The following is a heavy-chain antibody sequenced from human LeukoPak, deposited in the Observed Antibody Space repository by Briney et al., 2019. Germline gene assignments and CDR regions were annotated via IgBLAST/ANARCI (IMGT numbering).Heavy chain of an antibody. Sequence: SGGSLRLSCAASGFTFSSYGMHWVRQAPGKGLEWVAVISYDGSNKYYADSVKGRFTISRDNSRNTLYLQMNSLRAEDTAVYYCARAAYYYDSSGYQTPHDAFDIWGQGTMVTVSS. CDR2: ISYDGSNK. CDR1: GFTFSSYG. J-gene: IGHJ3*02. CDR3: ARAAYYYDSSGYQTPHDAFDI. V-gene: IGHV3-30*19. D-gene: IGHD3-22*01.